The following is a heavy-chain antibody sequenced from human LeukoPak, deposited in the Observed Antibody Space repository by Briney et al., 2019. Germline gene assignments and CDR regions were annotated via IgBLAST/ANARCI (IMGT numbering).Heavy chain of an antibody. J-gene: IGHJ4*02. CDR3: ARHLTYYYDSSGYYMAGYFDY. D-gene: IGHD3-22*01. CDR1: GGSISSGGYY. Sequence: SETLSLTRTVSGGSISSGGYYWSWIRQHPGKGLEWIGYIYYSGSTYYNPSLKSRVTISVDRSKNQFSLKLSSVTAADTAVYYCARHLTYYYDSSGYYMAGYFDYWGQGTLVTVSS. CDR2: IYYSGST. V-gene: IGHV4-31*03.